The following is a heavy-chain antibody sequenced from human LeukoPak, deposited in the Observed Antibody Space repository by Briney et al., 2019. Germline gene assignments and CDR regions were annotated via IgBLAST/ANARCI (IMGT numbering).Heavy chain of an antibody. Sequence: KPSETLSLTCAVYGGSFSGYYWSWIRQPPGKGLEWIGEINHSGSTNYNPSLKSRVTISVDTSKNQFSLKLSSVTAADTAVYYCASSVEMATPFDYWGQGTLVTVSS. CDR1: GGSFSGYY. V-gene: IGHV4-34*01. D-gene: IGHD5-24*01. CDR2: INHSGST. CDR3: ASSVEMATPFDY. J-gene: IGHJ4*02.